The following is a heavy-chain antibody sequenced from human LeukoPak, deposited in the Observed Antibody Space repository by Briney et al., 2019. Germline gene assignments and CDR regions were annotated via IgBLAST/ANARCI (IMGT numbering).Heavy chain of an antibody. Sequence: GASVTFFCKDQGGTFGNYDIGWGRQAPGQVLEWMGGISPIFGTANYAQKFQGRVTITADESTSTAYMELSSLRSEDTAVYYCARVPMSSSWFFDYWGQGTLVTVSS. J-gene: IGHJ4*02. CDR1: GGTFGNYD. CDR2: ISPIFGTA. D-gene: IGHD6-13*01. V-gene: IGHV1-69*01. CDR3: ARVPMSSSWFFDY.